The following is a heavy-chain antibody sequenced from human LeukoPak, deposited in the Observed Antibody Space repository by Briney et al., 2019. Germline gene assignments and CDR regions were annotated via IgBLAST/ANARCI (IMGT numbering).Heavy chain of an antibody. Sequence: GRSLRLSCAASGFTFSSYAMHWVRQAPGRGLEWVAVISYDGSNKYYADSVKGRFTISRDNSKNTLYLQMSSLRAEDTAVYYCARDKDIVVVPAAYYFDYWGQGTLVTVSS. V-gene: IGHV3-30-3*01. D-gene: IGHD2-2*01. CDR1: GFTFSSYA. CDR2: ISYDGSNK. J-gene: IGHJ4*02. CDR3: ARDKDIVVVPAAYYFDY.